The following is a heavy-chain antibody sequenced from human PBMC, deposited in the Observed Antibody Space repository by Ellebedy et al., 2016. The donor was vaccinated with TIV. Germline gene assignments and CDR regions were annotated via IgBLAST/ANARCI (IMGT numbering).Heavy chain of an antibody. CDR3: ARDRDIVVVPIWYYYGMDV. D-gene: IGHD2-2*01. CDR2: IIPIFGTA. CDR1: GGTFSSYA. J-gene: IGHJ6*02. V-gene: IGHV1-69*13. Sequence: SVKVSXKASGGTFSSYAISWVRQAPGQGLEWMGGIIPIFGTANYAQKFQGRVTITADESTSTAYMELSSLRSEDTAVYYCARDRDIVVVPIWYYYGMDVWGQGTTVTVSS.